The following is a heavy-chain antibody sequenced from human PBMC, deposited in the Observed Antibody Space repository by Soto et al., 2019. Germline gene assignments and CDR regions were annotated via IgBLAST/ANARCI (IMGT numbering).Heavy chain of an antibody. D-gene: IGHD2-15*01. J-gene: IGHJ5*02. CDR1: GGSISSSSYY. Sequence: SETLSLTCTVSGGSISSSSYYWAWIRQPPGKGLEWIGSIYYSGSSYYSPPLKSRLTISVDTSKNQVSLKLSSVTAADTAVYYCASRLRSGYCSGGTCNNGFGPWGQGTLVTVSS. CDR2: IYYSGSS. V-gene: IGHV4-39*01. CDR3: ASRLRSGYCSGGTCNNGFGP.